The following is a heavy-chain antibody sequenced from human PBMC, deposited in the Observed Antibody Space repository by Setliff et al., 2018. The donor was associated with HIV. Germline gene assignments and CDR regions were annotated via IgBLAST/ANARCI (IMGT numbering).Heavy chain of an antibody. CDR2: IHYSGST. CDR3: ARSRRYCSGGSCGDGFFDY. CDR1: GGSISSSSYY. Sequence: SETLSLTCTVSGGSISSSSYYWGWIRQPPGKGLEWIGSIHYSGSTYYNPSLKSRVTISVDTSKNKFSLKLSSVTAADTAVYYCARSRRYCSGGSCGDGFFDYWGQGTLVTVSS. D-gene: IGHD2-15*01. J-gene: IGHJ4*02. V-gene: IGHV4-39*01.